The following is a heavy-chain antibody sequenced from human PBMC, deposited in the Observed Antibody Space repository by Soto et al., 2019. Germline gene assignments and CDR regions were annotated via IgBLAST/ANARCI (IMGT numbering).Heavy chain of an antibody. CDR2: ITTDKGKT. V-gene: IGHV1-18*01. J-gene: IGHJ4*02. CDR3: ATRSPAFDY. Sequence: QVQLVQSRPEVKKHGASVKVSCKTSGYTFTSFGISWVLQAPGQGLEWMGWITTDKGKTNYAQTFQGRVTMTTDTYTSTAYMELRSLRSDDTAVYYCATRSPAFDYWGQGTLVTVSS. CDR1: GYTFTSFG.